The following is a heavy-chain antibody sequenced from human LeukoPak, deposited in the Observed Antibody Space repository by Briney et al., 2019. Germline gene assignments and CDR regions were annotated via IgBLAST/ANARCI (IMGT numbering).Heavy chain of an antibody. D-gene: IGHD3-9*01. J-gene: IGHJ3*02. V-gene: IGHV1-2*02. CDR3: ARSKPVRYFDWLQFARFDAFDI. Sequence: ASVKVSCKASGYTFTGYYMHWVRQAPGQGLEWMGWINPNSGGTNYAQKFQGRVTITADESTSTAYMELSSLRSEDTAVYYCARSKPVRYFDWLQFARFDAFDIWGQGTMVTVSS. CDR2: INPNSGGT. CDR1: GYTFTGYY.